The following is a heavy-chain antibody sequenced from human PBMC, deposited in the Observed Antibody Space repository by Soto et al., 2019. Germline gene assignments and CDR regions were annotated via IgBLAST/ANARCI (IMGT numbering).Heavy chain of an antibody. J-gene: IGHJ4*02. V-gene: IGHV3-23*01. CDR2: ISGSGGST. CDR1: GFTVSSNY. CDR3: AKATRQITIFGVVLDY. D-gene: IGHD3-3*01. Sequence: GGSLRLSCAASGFTVSSNYMSWVRQAPGKGLEWVSAISGSGGSTYYADSVKGRFTISRDNSKNTLYLQMNSLRAEDTAVYYCAKATRQITIFGVVLDYWGQGTLVTVSS.